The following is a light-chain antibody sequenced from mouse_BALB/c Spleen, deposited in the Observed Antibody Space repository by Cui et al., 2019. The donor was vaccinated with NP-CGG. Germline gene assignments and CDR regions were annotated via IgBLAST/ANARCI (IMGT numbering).Light chain of an antibody. J-gene: IGLJ1*01. CDR1: IGAVTTSNY. Sequence: QAVLPQESELTTSPGETVPLTCRSSIGAVTTSNYANWVQEKPDHLFTGLIGGTNNRAPGVPARFSGSLIGDKAALTITGTQTEDETIYFCALWYSNHWVFGGGTKLTVL. CDR3: ALWYSNHWV. CDR2: GTN. V-gene: IGLV1*01.